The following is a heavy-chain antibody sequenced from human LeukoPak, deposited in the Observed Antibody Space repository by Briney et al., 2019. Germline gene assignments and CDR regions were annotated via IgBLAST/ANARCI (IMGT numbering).Heavy chain of an antibody. CDR3: ARDGLGSVTNQNWFDP. CDR1: GYTFTSYG. Sequence: ASVNVSCKASGYTFTSYGISWVRQAPGQGLKWMGWISAYNGNTNYAQKLQGRVTMTTDTSTSTAYMELRSLRSDDTVVYYCARDGLGSVTNQNWFDPWGQGTLVTVSS. J-gene: IGHJ5*02. V-gene: IGHV1-18*01. D-gene: IGHD4-11*01. CDR2: ISAYNGNT.